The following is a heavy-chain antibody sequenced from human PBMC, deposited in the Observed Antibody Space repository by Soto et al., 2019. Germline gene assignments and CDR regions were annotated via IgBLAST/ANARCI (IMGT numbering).Heavy chain of an antibody. CDR3: ASVREATTYGYFAL. CDR1: GFTFSDYY. J-gene: IGHJ2*01. V-gene: IGHV3-11*01. D-gene: IGHD3-10*01. CDR2: ISSSGSTI. Sequence: QVQLVESGGGLVKPGGSLRLSCAASGFTFSDYYMSWIRQAPGKGLEWVSYISSSGSTIYYADSVKGRFTISRDNAKNSRYLQMNSLIAEDTAVYYCASVREATTYGYFALWGRGTLVTVSS.